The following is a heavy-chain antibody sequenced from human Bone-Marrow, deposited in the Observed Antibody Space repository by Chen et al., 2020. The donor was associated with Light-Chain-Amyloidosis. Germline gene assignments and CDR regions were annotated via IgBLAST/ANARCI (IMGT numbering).Heavy chain of an antibody. V-gene: IGHV4-39*07. J-gene: IGHJ6*02. CDR3: VGQGYYSYSMDV. CDR2: IFYGDIR. Sequence: QLQLQESGPGLGEPSETLSLTSTVSGGSISSSSHYWGWIRQPPGKGPEWIGSIFYGDIRYYNPSLKRRVTISVDPSNNQISLSLTSVTAGDTAMYYCVGQGYYSYSMDVWGQGTTVIVSS. CDR1: GGSISSSSHY.